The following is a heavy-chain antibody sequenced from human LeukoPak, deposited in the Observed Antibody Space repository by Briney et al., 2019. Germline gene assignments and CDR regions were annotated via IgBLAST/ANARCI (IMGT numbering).Heavy chain of an antibody. V-gene: IGHV1-2*06. Sequence: ASAKVSCKPSGYTFTAYHMHWVRQAPGQGLEWMGRIIPNSGATNYARNFQGRVTMTRDTSISTAYMELSRLRPDDTAVYYCARGISGGFDIWGQGTMVTVSS. CDR3: ARGISGGFDI. J-gene: IGHJ3*02. D-gene: IGHD2-21*01. CDR2: IIPNSGAT. CDR1: GYTFTAYH.